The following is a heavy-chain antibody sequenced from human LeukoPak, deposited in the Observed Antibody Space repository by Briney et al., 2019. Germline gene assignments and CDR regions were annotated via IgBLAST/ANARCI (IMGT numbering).Heavy chain of an antibody. CDR2: INHSGST. CDR3: ARVIQLWSRRIDY. Sequence: SETLSLTCTVSGGSINSSSYYWGWVRQPPGKGLEWIGEINHSGSTYYNPSLKSRVTISVDRSKNQFPLKLSSVTAADTAVYYCARVIQLWSRRIDYWGQGTLVTVSS. CDR1: GGSINSSSYY. D-gene: IGHD5-18*01. J-gene: IGHJ4*02. V-gene: IGHV4-39*06.